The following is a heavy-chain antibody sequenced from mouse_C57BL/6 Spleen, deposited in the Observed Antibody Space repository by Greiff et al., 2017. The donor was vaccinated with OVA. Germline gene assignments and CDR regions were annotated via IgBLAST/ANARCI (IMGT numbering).Heavy chain of an antibody. V-gene: IGHV3-6*01. CDR3: ARGRDLLWPLDY. CDR1: GYSITSGYY. J-gene: IGHJ2*01. D-gene: IGHD2-1*01. Sequence: ESGPGLVKPSQSLSLTCSVTGYSITSGYYWNWIRQFPGNKLEWMGYISYDGSNNYNPSLKNRISITRDTSKNQFFLKLNSVTTEDTATYYCARGRDLLWPLDYWGQGTTLTVSS. CDR2: ISYDGSN.